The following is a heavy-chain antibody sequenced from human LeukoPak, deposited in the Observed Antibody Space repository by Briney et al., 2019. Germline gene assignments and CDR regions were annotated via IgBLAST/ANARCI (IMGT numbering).Heavy chain of an antibody. Sequence: GRSLRLSCAASGFTFSSYGMHWVRQAPGKGLEWVAVISYDGSNIYYADSVKGRFTISRDNSKNTLYLQMNSLRAEDTAVYYCAKDYAYSGYDGEGAFDIWGQGTMVTVSS. D-gene: IGHD5-12*01. CDR1: GFTFSSYG. J-gene: IGHJ3*02. V-gene: IGHV3-30*18. CDR2: ISYDGSNI. CDR3: AKDYAYSGYDGEGAFDI.